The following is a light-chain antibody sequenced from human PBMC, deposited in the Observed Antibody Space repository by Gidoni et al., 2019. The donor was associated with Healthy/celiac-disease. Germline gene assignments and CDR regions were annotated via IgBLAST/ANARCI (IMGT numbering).Light chain of an antibody. CDR3: QQYGSSPRT. CDR2: GAS. J-gene: IGKJ1*01. V-gene: IGKV3-20*01. CDR1: QSVSSSY. Sequence: EIVLTKSPGTLSLSPGERATLSCRASQSVSSSYLAWYQQKPGQAPRLLIYGASSMATGIPDRFSGSGSGTDFTLTISRLEPEDFAVYYCQQYGSSPRTFGQGTKVEIK.